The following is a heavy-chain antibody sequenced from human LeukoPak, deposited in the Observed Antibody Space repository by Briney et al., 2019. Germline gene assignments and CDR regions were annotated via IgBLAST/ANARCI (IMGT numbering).Heavy chain of an antibody. V-gene: IGHV3-74*01. Sequence: GGSLRLSCAGSGFTFSTYWMHWVRQAPGGGLVWVSGINTDGSTTSYADSVKGRFTISRDNAKNTVYLQMSSLRAEDTAVYYCAKESGYDVDLEYWGQGALVTVSS. CDR3: AKESGYDVDLEY. J-gene: IGHJ4*02. CDR1: GFTFSTYW. D-gene: IGHD5-12*01. CDR2: INTDGSTT.